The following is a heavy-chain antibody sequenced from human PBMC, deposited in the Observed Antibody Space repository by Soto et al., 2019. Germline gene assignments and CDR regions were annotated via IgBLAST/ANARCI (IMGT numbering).Heavy chain of an antibody. CDR1: GVTFSSYA. CDR3: ARAFGGSPRGFDY. J-gene: IGHJ4*02. D-gene: IGHD1-26*01. V-gene: IGHV1-69*06. CDR2: IIPIFGTA. Sequence: SVKVSCKASGVTFSSYAISWVRQAPGQGLEWMGGIIPIFGTANYAQKFQGRVTITADKSTSTAYMELSSLRSEDTAVYYCARAFGGSPRGFDYWGQGTLVTVSS.